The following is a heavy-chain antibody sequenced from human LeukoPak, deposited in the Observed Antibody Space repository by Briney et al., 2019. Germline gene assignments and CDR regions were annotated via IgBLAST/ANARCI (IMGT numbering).Heavy chain of an antibody. CDR3: ARDPTYYDFWSGPYGMDV. D-gene: IGHD3-3*01. J-gene: IGHJ6*02. CDR1: GGTFSSYA. Sequence: ASVKVSCKASGGTFSSYAISWVRQAPGQGLEWMGGIIPIFGTANYAQKFQGRVTITADESTSTAYMELSSLRSEDTAVYYCARDPTYYDFWSGPYGMDVWGQGTTVTVSS. V-gene: IGHV1-69*13. CDR2: IIPIFGTA.